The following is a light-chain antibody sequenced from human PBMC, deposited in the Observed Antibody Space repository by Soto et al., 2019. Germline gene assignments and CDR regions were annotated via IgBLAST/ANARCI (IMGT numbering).Light chain of an antibody. CDR1: QTIWNY. Sequence: EIVLTQSPATLSLSPGDRATLSCRANQTIWNYLAWYQQKPGQAPRLLIYDASSRANGIPARFSGSGSGTDFTLTISSLDPEDFAVYYCQQRSDWPLTFGGGTKVEI. J-gene: IGKJ4*01. CDR3: QQRSDWPLT. CDR2: DAS. V-gene: IGKV3-11*01.